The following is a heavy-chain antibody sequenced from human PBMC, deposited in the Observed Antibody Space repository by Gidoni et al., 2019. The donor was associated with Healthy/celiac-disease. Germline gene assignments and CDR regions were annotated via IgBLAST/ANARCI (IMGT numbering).Heavy chain of an antibody. CDR3: ARDQKVDTEYVYYFDY. J-gene: IGHJ4*02. CDR2: INPNSGGT. CDR1: GYTFTGYY. Sequence: QVQLVQSGAEVKKPGASVKVSCKASGYTFTGYYMHWVRQAPGQGLEWMGWINPNSGGTNYAQKFQGRVTMTRDTSISTAYMELSRLRSDDTAVYYCARDQKVDTEYVYYFDYWGQGTLVTVSS. D-gene: IGHD5-18*01. V-gene: IGHV1-2*02.